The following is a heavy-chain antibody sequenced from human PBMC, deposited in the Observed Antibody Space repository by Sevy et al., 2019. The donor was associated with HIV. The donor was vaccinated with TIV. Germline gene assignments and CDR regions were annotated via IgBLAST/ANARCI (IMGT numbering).Heavy chain of an antibody. CDR3: ARKNYVFWSGSYDAFDI. CDR1: GFTFSDYY. Sequence: GGSLRLSCAASGFTFSDYYMSWIRQAPGKGLEWVSYISSSGSTIYYADSVKGGFTISRDNAKNSLYLQMNSLRAEDTALYYCARKNYVFWSGSYDAFDIWGQGTMVTVSS. V-gene: IGHV3-11*01. D-gene: IGHD3-3*01. CDR2: ISSSGSTI. J-gene: IGHJ3*02.